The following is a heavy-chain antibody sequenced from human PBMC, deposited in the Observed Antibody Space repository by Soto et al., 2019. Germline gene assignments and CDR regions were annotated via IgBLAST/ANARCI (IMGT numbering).Heavy chain of an antibody. CDR3: ARAVGDPLYNLDY. J-gene: IGHJ4*02. CDR2: TDYSGNT. D-gene: IGHD6-19*01. V-gene: IGHV4-59*08. CDR1: SDSISSYY. Sequence: PSETLFLTCTVSSDSISSYYWIWIRQSPGKGLEWIGYTDYSGNTNYNPSLKSRVTISGDTSKNQFSLRLSSVTAADTAVYYCARAVGDPLYNLDYWGQGTLVTVSS.